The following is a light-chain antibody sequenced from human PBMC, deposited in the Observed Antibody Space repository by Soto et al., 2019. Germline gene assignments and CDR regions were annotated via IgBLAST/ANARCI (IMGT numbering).Light chain of an antibody. J-gene: IGLJ1*01. V-gene: IGLV1-40*01. CDR3: QSYDNSLV. CDR1: SSNIGAGFD. CDR2: RNT. Sequence: QAVVTQPPSVSGAPGQRVTISCTGSSSNIGAGFDVHWYQQLPGTAPKLLIYRNTHRPSGVPDRFSASTSDSSASLAITGLQAEDEADYYCQSYDNSLVFGTGTKVTVL.